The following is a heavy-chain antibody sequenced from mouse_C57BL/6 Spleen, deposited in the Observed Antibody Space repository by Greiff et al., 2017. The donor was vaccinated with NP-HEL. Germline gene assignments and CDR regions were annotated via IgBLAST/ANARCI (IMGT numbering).Heavy chain of an antibody. V-gene: IGHV1-63*01. J-gene: IGHJ4*01. Sequence: QVQLQQSGAELVRPGTSVKMSCKASGYTFTNYWIGWAKQRPGHGLEWIGDIYPGGGYTNYIEKFKGKATLTADKSSSTAYMQVSSLTSEDSAIYYCARYDHYAMDYWGQGTSVTVSS. D-gene: IGHD2-12*01. CDR2: IYPGGGYT. CDR3: ARYDHYAMDY. CDR1: GYTFTNYW.